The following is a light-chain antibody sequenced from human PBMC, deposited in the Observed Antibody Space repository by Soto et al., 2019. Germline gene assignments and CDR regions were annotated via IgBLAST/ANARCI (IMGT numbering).Light chain of an antibody. V-gene: IGLV2-14*01. Sequence: QSVLTQPASVSGSLGQSITMSCTGTSSDVGGYNYVSWYQHHPGKDPKVVIFEVTKRPSGVSSRVSGSKSGNTASLTVSGLQAEDEGDYYCSSFTSSSTVLFGGGTKLTVL. CDR3: SSFTSSSTVL. CDR1: SSDVGGYNY. J-gene: IGLJ2*01. CDR2: EVT.